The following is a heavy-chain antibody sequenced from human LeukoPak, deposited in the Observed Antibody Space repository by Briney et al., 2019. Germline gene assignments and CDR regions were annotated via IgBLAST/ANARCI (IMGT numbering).Heavy chain of an antibody. CDR3: AKDSRSLPYCFDF. CDR2: ISGSGGIT. V-gene: IGHV3-23*01. J-gene: IGHJ4*02. Sequence: QPGGSLRLSCAASGFTFSSYVMNWVRQAPGKGLEWFSTISGSGGITYYADSVKGRFTISRDNSKDTVYLQLNSLRAEDTAVYSCAKDSRSLPYCFDFWGQGTLVTVSS. CDR1: GFTFSSYV.